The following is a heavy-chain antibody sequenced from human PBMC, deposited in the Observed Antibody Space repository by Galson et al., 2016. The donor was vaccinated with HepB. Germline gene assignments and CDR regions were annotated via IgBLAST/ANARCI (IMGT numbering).Heavy chain of an antibody. D-gene: IGHD6-13*01. Sequence: SLRLSCAASGFTVSSNYMSWVRQAPGKGLEWVSVVYSGGSTYYADSVKGRFTISRDNSKNTLYLQMNSLRAEDTAVYYCARAIAARFDYWGQGTLVTVSP. J-gene: IGHJ4*02. CDR3: ARAIAARFDY. CDR2: VYSGGST. CDR1: GFTVSSNY. V-gene: IGHV3-53*01.